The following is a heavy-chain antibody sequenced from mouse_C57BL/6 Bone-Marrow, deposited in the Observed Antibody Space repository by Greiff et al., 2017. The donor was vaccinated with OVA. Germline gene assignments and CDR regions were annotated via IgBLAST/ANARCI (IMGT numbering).Heavy chain of an antibody. CDR2: IRNKANGYTT. V-gene: IGHV7-3*01. CDR3: ARRGYFDV. CDR1: GFTFTDYY. J-gene: IGHJ1*03. Sequence: EVHLVESGGGLVQPGGSLSLSCAASGFTFTDYYMSWVRQPPGKALEWLGFIRNKANGYTTEYSASVKGRFTISRDNSQSILYLQMNALRAEDSATYYCARRGYFDVWGTGTTVTVSS.